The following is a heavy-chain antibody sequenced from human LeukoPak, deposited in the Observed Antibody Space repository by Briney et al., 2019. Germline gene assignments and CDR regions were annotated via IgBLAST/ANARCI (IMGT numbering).Heavy chain of an antibody. CDR2: IYYSGST. J-gene: IGHJ5*02. CDR1: GGSISSYY. D-gene: IGHD3-22*01. Sequence: PSETLSLTCTVSGGSISSYYWSWIRQPPGKGLEWIAYIYYSGSTNYNPSLKSRVTISVDTSKNQFSLKLSSVTAADTAVYYCARSSPLYYDSSGYYSWASGWFDPWGQGTLVTVSS. CDR3: ARSSPLYYDSSGYYSWASGWFDP. V-gene: IGHV4-59*01.